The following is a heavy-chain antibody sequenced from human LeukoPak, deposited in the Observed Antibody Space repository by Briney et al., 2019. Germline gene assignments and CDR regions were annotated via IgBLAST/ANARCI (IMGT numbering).Heavy chain of an antibody. CDR2: IYSGGST. CDR3: ASSMIAAAGHRRGFDY. Sequence: PGGSLRLSCAASGFTVSSNYMSWVRQAPGKGLEWVSVIYSGGSTYYADSVKGRFTISRDNSKNTLYLQMNSLRAEDTAVYYCASSMIAAAGHRRGFDYWGQGTLVTVSS. V-gene: IGHV3-66*01. D-gene: IGHD6-13*01. J-gene: IGHJ4*02. CDR1: GFTVSSNY.